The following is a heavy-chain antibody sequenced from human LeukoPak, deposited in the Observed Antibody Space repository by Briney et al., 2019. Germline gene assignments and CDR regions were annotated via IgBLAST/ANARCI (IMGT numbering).Heavy chain of an antibody. CDR3: ARIYCSSTSCHEGYFDY. D-gene: IGHD2-2*01. CDR1: GYTFTRYY. Sequence: ASVKVSCKASGYTFTRYYMHWVRQAPGQGLEWMGTINPSGGSTSYAQKFQGRVTMTRDTSTSTVYMELSSLRSEDTAVYYCARIYCSSTSCHEGYFDYWGQGTLVTVSS. V-gene: IGHV1-46*01. J-gene: IGHJ4*02. CDR2: INPSGGST.